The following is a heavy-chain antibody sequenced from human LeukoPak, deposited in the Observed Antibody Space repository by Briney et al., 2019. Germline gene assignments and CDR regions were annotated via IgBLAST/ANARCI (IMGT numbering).Heavy chain of an antibody. CDR3: ARDGYYDFWSGSHDY. J-gene: IGHJ4*02. Sequence: PGGSLRLSCAASGFTFSSYWMSWVRQAPGKGLEWVANIKQDGSEKYYVDSVKGRFTISRDNAKNSLYLQMNSLRAEDTAVYYCARDGYYDFWSGSHDYWGQGTQVTVSS. CDR2: IKQDGSEK. CDR1: GFTFSSYW. D-gene: IGHD3-3*01. V-gene: IGHV3-7*01.